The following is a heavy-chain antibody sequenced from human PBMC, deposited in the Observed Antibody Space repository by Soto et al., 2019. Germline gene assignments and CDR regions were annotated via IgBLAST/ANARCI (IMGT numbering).Heavy chain of an antibody. D-gene: IGHD2-21*02. CDR2: IIPIFDTT. CDR1: GCAFSKYG. J-gene: IGHJ4*02. V-gene: IGHV1-69*13. CDR3: ARAPILVSVTLHENYLAS. Sequence: SLKVYCKGAGCAFSKYGIGWVRQANGQGLEWMGGIIPIFDTTNYAQKLQGRITIIADESTNTVYMELSNLRSADTGVYYCARAPILVSVTLHENYLASWVQGTLVPVTS.